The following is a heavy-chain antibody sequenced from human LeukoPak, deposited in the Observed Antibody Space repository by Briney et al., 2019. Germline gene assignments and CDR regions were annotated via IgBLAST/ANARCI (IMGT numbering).Heavy chain of an antibody. CDR1: GFTLSSYA. CDR3: AKDRLGIVVVVPSYYFDY. Sequence: GGSLRLSCAASGFTLSSYAMSWVRQAPGKGLEWVSAISGSGGSTYYADSVKGRFTISRDNSKNTLYLQMNSLRAEDTAVYYCAKDRLGIVVVVPSYYFDYWGQGTLVTVSS. D-gene: IGHD2-15*01. J-gene: IGHJ4*02. V-gene: IGHV3-23*01. CDR2: ISGSGGST.